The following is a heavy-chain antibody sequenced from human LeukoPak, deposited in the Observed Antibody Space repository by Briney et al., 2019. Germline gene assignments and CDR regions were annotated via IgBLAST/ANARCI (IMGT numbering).Heavy chain of an antibody. Sequence: SETLSLTCTVSGGSISDYYWSWIRQSPGKGLEWIGYIYYSGTTNYNPSLKSRVTISVDTSKNQFSLKLTSVTAADTAVYYCARQDSSGWLFDYWGQGTLVTVSS. J-gene: IGHJ4*02. D-gene: IGHD6-19*01. CDR2: IYYSGTT. V-gene: IGHV4-59*01. CDR1: GGSISDYY. CDR3: ARQDSSGWLFDY.